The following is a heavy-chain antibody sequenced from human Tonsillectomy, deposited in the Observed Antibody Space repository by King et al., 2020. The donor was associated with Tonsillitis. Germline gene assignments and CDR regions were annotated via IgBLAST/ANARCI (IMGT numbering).Heavy chain of an antibody. CDR2: INPNSGGT. D-gene: IGHD3-16*02. CDR1: GYTFTGYY. J-gene: IGHJ3*02. CDR3: AREAYDYVWGSYRNEGAFDI. V-gene: IGHV1-2*02. Sequence: QLVQSGAEVKKPGASVKVSCKASGYTFTGYYMHWVRQAPGQGLEWMGWINPNSGGTNYAQKFQGRVTMTRDTSISTPYMELSRLRSDDTAVYYCAREAYDYVWGSYRNEGAFDIWGQGTMVTVSS.